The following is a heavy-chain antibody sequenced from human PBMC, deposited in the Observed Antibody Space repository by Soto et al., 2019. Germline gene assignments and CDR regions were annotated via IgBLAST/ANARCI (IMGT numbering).Heavy chain of an antibody. CDR1: GYTLTSYG. V-gene: IGHV1-69*13. Sequence: SVTVSCKASGYTLTSYGISWVLQAPGQGLEWMGGIIPIFGTANYAQKFQGRVTITADESTSTAYMELSSLRSEDTAVYYCAREGSIAVAHGAFDIWGQGTMVTVSS. D-gene: IGHD6-19*01. J-gene: IGHJ3*02. CDR3: AREGSIAVAHGAFDI. CDR2: IIPIFGTA.